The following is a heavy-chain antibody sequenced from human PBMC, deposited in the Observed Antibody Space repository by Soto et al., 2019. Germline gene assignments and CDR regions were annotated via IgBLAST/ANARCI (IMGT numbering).Heavy chain of an antibody. Sequence: SETLSLTCTVSGGSISSYYWSWIRQPPGKGLEWIGYIYYSGSTNYNPSLKSRVTISVDTSKNQFSLKLSSVTAADTAVYYCARAITGYYYYYYMDVWGQGTTVTVSS. CDR1: GGSISSYY. CDR3: ARAITGYYYYYYMDV. J-gene: IGHJ6*03. V-gene: IGHV4-59*01. CDR2: IYYSGST. D-gene: IGHD1-20*01.